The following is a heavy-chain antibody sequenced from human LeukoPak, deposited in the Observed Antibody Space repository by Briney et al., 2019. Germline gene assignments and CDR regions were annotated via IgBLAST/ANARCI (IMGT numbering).Heavy chain of an antibody. CDR2: IIPIFGTA. D-gene: IGHD2-21*02. V-gene: IGHV1-69*05. CDR1: GGTFSSYA. J-gene: IGHJ4*02. CDR3: ARASGGDCCTFDY. Sequence: GASVKVSCKASGGTFSSYAISWVRQAPGQGLEWVGRIIPIFGTANYAQKFQGRVTITTDESTSTAYMELSSLRSEDTAVYYCARASGGDCCTFDYWGQGTLVTVSS.